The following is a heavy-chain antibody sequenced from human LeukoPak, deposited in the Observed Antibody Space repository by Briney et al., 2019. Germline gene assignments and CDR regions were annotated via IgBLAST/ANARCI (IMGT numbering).Heavy chain of an antibody. D-gene: IGHD5-12*01. CDR1: GFTFSSYT. CDR3: VRRGPNNSGLDY. Sequence: GGSLRLSCAASGFTFSSYTFFWVRQAPGKGLEWVASITSTSTYIYSADSVQGRFAVSRDNAKNSLYLQMNSLRAEDTAVFYCVRRGPNNSGLDYWGQGTLVTVSS. CDR2: ITSTSTYI. V-gene: IGHV3-21*01. J-gene: IGHJ4*02.